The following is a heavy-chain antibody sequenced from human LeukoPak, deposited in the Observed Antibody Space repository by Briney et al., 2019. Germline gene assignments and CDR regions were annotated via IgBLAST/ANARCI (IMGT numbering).Heavy chain of an antibody. CDR2: IWYDGSNK. J-gene: IGHJ6*02. V-gene: IGHV3-33*08. CDR1: GFTFSNYA. CDR3: ARGPYYGGPGDYYYGMDV. Sequence: GGSLRLSCAASGFTFSNYAMHWVRQPPGKGLEWVAVIWYDGSNKYCADSVKGRFTISRDNSKNTLYLQMNSLRADDTAVYYCARGPYYGGPGDYYYGMDVWGQGTTVTVSS. D-gene: IGHD4-23*01.